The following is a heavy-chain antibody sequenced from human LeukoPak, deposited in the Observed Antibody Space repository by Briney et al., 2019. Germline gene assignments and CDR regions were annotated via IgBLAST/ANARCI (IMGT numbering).Heavy chain of an antibody. CDR2: IRGDGINK. Sequence: GGYLRHTCTAPGFTFSSFGIHCVRQAPGRGLDRAALIRGDGINKYYADSVKGRFTISRDNSKNTLYLQMNSLRAEDTAVYYCAKDPGYYDFWSGTPGHFDYWGQGTLVTVSS. CDR1: GFTFSSFG. V-gene: IGHV3-30*02. CDR3: AKDPGYYDFWSGTPGHFDY. J-gene: IGHJ4*02. D-gene: IGHD3-3*01.